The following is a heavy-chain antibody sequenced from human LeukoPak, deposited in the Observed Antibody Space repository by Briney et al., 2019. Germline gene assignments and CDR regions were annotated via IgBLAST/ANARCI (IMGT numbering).Heavy chain of an antibody. CDR1: GYAFTSYD. Sequence: ASVKVPCKASGYAFTSYDINWVRQATGQGLEWMGWMNPNSGNTGYAQKFQGRVTITRNTSISTAYMELSSLRSEDTAVYYCARVGQLVGDYWGQGTLVTVSS. D-gene: IGHD6-6*01. J-gene: IGHJ4*02. CDR3: ARVGQLVGDY. V-gene: IGHV1-8*03. CDR2: MNPNSGNT.